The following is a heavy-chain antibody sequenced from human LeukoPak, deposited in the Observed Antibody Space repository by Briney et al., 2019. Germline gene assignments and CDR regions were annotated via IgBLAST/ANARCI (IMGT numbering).Heavy chain of an antibody. D-gene: IGHD2-2*01. V-gene: IGHV4-34*01. CDR3: ARGGIRQYQLLAHY. Sequence: PSETLSLTCAVYGGSFSGYYWSWIRQPPGKGLEWIGEINHSGSTNYNPSLKSRVTISVDTSKNQFSLKLSSVTAADTAVYYCARGGIRQYQLLAHYWGQGTLVTVSS. CDR1: GGSFSGYY. J-gene: IGHJ4*02. CDR2: INHSGST.